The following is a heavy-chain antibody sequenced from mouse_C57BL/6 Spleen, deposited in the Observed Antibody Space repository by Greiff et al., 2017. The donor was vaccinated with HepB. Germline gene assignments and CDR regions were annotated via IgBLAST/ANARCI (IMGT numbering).Heavy chain of an antibody. D-gene: IGHD1-1*01. CDR2: INPNNGGT. J-gene: IGHJ3*01. V-gene: IGHV1-26*01. CDR3: ARSSYYYGSIAY. Sequence: VQLQQSGPELVKPGASVKISCKASGYTFTDYYMNWVKQSHGKSLEWIGDINPNNGGTSYNQKFKGKATLTVDKSSSTAYMELRSLTSEDSAVYYCARSSYYYGSIAYWGQGTLVTVSA. CDR1: GYTFTDYY.